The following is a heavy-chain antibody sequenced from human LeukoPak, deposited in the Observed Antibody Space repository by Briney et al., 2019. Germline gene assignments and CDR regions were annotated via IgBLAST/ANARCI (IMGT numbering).Heavy chain of an antibody. CDR3: ARQAGDIVVVPGTLAPFDY. Sequence: GESLKISRKGTGYSFTTYWIGWVRQIPGKPSEWMALIYPRDSDTRYSPSFQGQVTISADKSISPAYLQWSSPQASDTAMYYCARQAGDIVVVPGTLAPFDYWGQGTLVTVSS. J-gene: IGHJ4*02. CDR1: GYSFTTYW. CDR2: IYPRDSDT. V-gene: IGHV5-51*01. D-gene: IGHD2-2*01.